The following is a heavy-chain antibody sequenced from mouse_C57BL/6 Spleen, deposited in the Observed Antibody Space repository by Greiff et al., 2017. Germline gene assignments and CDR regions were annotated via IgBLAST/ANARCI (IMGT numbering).Heavy chain of an antibody. D-gene: IGHD1-1*01. J-gene: IGHJ2*01. CDR1: GYSFTGYF. CDR3: ARYRDGSSLDY. V-gene: IGHV1-20*01. CDR2: INPYNGDT. Sequence: EVKLQESGPELVKPGDSVKISCKASGYSFTGYFMNWVMQSHGKSLEWIGRINPYNGDTFYNQKFKGKATLTVDKSSSTAHMELRSLTSEDSAVYYCARYRDGSSLDYWGQGTTLTVSS.